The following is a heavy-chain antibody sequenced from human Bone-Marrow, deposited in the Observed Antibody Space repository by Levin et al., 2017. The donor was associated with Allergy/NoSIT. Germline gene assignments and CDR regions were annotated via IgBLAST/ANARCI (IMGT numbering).Heavy chain of an antibody. CDR3: ARGLIITQGGSNYYYGVDV. D-gene: IGHD3-10*01. Sequence: SETLSLTCTVSGGSVFSGSYYWSWIRQPPGTGLEYIGYVCYSGSTNYNPSLKCRVTISMDTSKNQLSLKLSSVSAADTAVYYCARGLIITQGGSNYYYGVDVWGQGTPVTVSS. J-gene: IGHJ6*02. CDR1: GGSVFSGSYY. CDR2: VCYSGST. V-gene: IGHV4-61*01.